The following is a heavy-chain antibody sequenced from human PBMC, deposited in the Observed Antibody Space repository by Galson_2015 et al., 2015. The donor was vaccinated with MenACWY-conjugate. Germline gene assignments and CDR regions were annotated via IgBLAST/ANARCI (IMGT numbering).Heavy chain of an antibody. D-gene: IGHD2-15*01. CDR3: ARGCSGCSCSVY. J-gene: IGHJ4*02. V-gene: IGHV3-30-3*01. CDR2: ISYDGTRN. CDR1: GFIFSAYA. Sequence: SLRLSCAASGFIFSAYAMHWVRQAPGKGLEWVAVISYDGTRNFYADSVKGRFTISSDNYKTTLYLQMNSLRVEDTAIYYCARGCSGCSCSVYWGQGTLVTVSS.